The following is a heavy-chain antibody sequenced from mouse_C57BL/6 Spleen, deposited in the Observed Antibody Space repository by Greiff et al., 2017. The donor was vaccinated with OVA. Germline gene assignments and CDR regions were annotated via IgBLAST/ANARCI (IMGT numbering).Heavy chain of an antibody. Sequence: EVKLMESGPELVKPGASVKIPCKASGYTFTDYNMDWVKQSHGKSLEWIGDINPNNGGTIYNQKFKGKATLTVDKSSNTAYMELRSLTSEDTAVYYCARNYYDDDAFAYWGQGTLGTVSA. CDR2: INPNNGGT. J-gene: IGHJ3*01. D-gene: IGHD2-4*01. CDR1: GYTFTDYN. V-gene: IGHV1-18*01. CDR3: ARNYYDDDAFAY.